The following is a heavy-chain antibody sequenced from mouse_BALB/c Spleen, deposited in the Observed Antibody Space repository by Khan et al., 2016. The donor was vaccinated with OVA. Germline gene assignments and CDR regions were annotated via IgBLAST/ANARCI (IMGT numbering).Heavy chain of an antibody. Sequence: EVELVESGGGLVKPGGSLRLPCEASGFTFSSYSMSWVRQTPEKRLEWVATITSGGRSNYYPDSVQGRFTISKDNANKTLYPQMSSLKAKDTAIYYCTRYRNYYGSSVYFDYWAQGTTLTVSS. J-gene: IGHJ2*01. CDR2: ITSGGRSN. D-gene: IGHD1-1*01. CDR1: GFTFSSYS. V-gene: IGHV5-6-4*01. CDR3: TRYRNYYGSSVYFDY.